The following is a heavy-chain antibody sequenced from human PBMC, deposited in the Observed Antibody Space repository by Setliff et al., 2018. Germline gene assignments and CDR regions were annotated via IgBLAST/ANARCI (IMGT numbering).Heavy chain of an antibody. D-gene: IGHD4-17*01. CDR1: GYSFTSYW. CDR2: IYPGDSDT. CDR3: ARSDYGDYFAWDSYGMDV. Sequence: GESLKISCQGSGYSFTSYWIGWVRQMPGKGLEWMGIIYPGDSDTRYSPSFQGQVTISADRSTRTAYLQWSSLKASDTAFYYCARSDYGDYFAWDSYGMDVWGQGTTVTVSS. J-gene: IGHJ6*02. V-gene: IGHV5-51*01.